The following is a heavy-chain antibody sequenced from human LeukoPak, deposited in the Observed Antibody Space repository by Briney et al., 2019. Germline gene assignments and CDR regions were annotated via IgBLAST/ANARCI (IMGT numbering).Heavy chain of an antibody. J-gene: IGHJ4*02. D-gene: IGHD4-17*01. V-gene: IGHV4-59*01. Sequence: SETLSLTCTVSGGSISSYYWSWIRQPPGKGLEWIGYIYYSGSTNYNPSLKSRVTISVDKSKNQFSLKLSAVTAADTAVYYCARVSLEDGDANFDYWGQGTLVSVFS. CDR1: GGSISSYY. CDR3: ARVSLEDGDANFDY. CDR2: IYYSGST.